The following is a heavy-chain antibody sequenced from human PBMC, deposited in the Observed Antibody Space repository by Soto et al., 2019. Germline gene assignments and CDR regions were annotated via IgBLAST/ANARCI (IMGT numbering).Heavy chain of an antibody. J-gene: IGHJ4*02. V-gene: IGHV4-59*02. CDR1: GVSVSSYY. CDR3: ARGGVAVTDKAPYYFDY. D-gene: IGHD6-19*01. Sequence: SATLSLTCAVSGVSVSSYYWSWIRQPPGKGLEWLAYVYYSGSINYNPSLQSRATISVDTSKNQFSLRLTSLTAADTAVYYCARGGVAVTDKAPYYFDYWGQGTLVTVSS. CDR2: VYYSGSI.